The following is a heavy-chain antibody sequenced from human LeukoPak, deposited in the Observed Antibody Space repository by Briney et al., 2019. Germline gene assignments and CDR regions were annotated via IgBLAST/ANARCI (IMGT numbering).Heavy chain of an antibody. V-gene: IGHV3-7*01. J-gene: IGHJ6*04. Sequence: GGSLRLSCAASGFTFDDYGMSWVRQGPGKGLEWVANIKQDGSEKYYVDSVKGRFTISRDNAKNSLYLQMNSLRAEDTAVYYCARDNFLCSGGSCEGMDVWGKGTTVTVSS. CDR1: GFTFDDYG. CDR2: IKQDGSEK. D-gene: IGHD2-15*01. CDR3: ARDNFLCSGGSCEGMDV.